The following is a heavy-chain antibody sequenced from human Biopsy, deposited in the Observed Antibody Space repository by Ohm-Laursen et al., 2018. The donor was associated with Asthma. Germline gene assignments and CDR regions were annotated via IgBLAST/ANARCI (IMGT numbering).Heavy chain of an antibody. CDR3: ARAVSSSSYWYFDL. D-gene: IGHD6-6*01. CDR2: IPFNGSA. V-gene: IGHV4-39*02. CDR1: CGSLRSSRFY. Sequence: TPSPPRPFSCGSLRSSRFYLGRVPPPPRKGVGWVGRIPFNGSASHTPSLKSRVTISVETSKNHFSLKVTSVTAADTAVYYCARAVSSSSYWYFDLWGRGDLVTVSS. J-gene: IGHJ2*01.